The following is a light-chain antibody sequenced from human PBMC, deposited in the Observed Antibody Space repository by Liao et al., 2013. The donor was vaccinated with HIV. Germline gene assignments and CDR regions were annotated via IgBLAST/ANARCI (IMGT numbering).Light chain of an antibody. CDR1: ALPKQY. CDR2: YDS. V-gene: IGLV3-21*01. CDR3: QVWDTSSDHAV. Sequence: SYELTQPPSVSVSPGQTARITCSGDALPKQYAYWYQQKPGQAPVLVIYYDSDRPSGIPERFSGSNSGNTATLTISRVEAGDEADYYCQVWDTSSDHAVFGGGTQLTVL. J-gene: IGLJ7*01.